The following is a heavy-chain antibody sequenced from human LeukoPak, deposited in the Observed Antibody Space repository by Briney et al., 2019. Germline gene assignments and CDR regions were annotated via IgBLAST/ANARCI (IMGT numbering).Heavy chain of an antibody. V-gene: IGHV3-21*01. CDR2: ISSSSSGYI. J-gene: IGHJ4*02. Sequence: GGSLRLSCAASGFTFSTYSMNWVRQAPGKGLEWVSSISSSSSGYIHYADSVKGRFTISRDNAKNSLYLQMNSLRDTDTAVYYCARGKVGYSYFDYWGQGTLVTVSS. CDR3: ARGKVGYSYFDY. CDR1: GFTFSTYS. D-gene: IGHD5-18*01.